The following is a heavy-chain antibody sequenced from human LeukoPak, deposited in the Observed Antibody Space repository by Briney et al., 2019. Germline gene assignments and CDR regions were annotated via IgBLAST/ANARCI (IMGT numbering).Heavy chain of an antibody. CDR3: AHEETNLAYCGGDCAFGAFDI. J-gene: IGHJ3*02. CDR1: AFSLSTSGVG. Sequence: SGPTLVNPTQTLTLTCTFSAFSLSTSGVGVGWIRQPPGKALVWLALIYWDDDKRYSPSLKSRLTITKDTSKNQVVLTMTNMDPVDTATYYCAHEETNLAYCGGDCAFGAFDIWGQGTMVTVSS. D-gene: IGHD2-21*02. CDR2: IYWDDDK. V-gene: IGHV2-5*02.